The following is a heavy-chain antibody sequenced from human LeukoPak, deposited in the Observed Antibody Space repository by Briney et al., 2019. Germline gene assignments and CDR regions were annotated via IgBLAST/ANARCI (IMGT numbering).Heavy chain of an antibody. V-gene: IGHV3-7*03. Sequence: GGSLRLSCAASGFTISSYWMSWVCQAPGKGLEWVANIKQDGSQKYYVDSVKGRFTISRDNAKNSLYLQMNSLRAEDTAMYYCTCPSAAGPNWGQGTLVTVSS. CDR1: GFTISSYW. CDR2: IKQDGSQK. CDR3: TCPSAAGPN. D-gene: IGHD6-13*01. J-gene: IGHJ4*02.